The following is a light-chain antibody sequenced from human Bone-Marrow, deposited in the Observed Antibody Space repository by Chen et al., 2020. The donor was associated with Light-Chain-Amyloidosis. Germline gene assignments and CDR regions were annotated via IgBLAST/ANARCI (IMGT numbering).Light chain of an antibody. V-gene: IGLV3-21*02. CDR1: NIGSTS. CDR2: DNS. Sequence: SYVVTQPYSVSVAPGQTAKMACGGNNIGSTSVHWYQQTTGQTPLLVVYDNSDRPSGIPERLSGSNSVNTATLTISRVEAGDEADYYCQVWDRSSDRPVFGGGTKLTVL. J-gene: IGLJ3*02. CDR3: QVWDRSSDRPV.